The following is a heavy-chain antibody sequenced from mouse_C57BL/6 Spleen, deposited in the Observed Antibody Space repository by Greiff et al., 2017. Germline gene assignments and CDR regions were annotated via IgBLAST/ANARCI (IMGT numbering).Heavy chain of an antibody. Sequence: EVQLQQSGPALVKPGASVKISCKASGYTFTDYYMNWVKQSHGKSLEWIGDINPNNGGTSYNQKFKGKATLTVDKSSSTAYMELRSLTSEDSAVYYCARKDYYGSPYAMDYWGQGTSVTVSS. J-gene: IGHJ4*01. CDR1: GYTFTDYY. D-gene: IGHD1-1*01. CDR3: ARKDYYGSPYAMDY. V-gene: IGHV1-26*01. CDR2: INPNNGGT.